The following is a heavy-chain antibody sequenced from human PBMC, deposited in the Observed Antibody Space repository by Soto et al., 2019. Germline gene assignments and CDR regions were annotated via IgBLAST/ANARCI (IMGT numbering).Heavy chain of an antibody. CDR2: INNDGSNT. Sequence: EVQLVESGGGLVQPGGSLSLSCAASGFTFSTYWMHWVRQPPGKGLVWVSRINNDGSNTAYADSVKGRFTISRDNAQSTLYLQMNSLRAEDMPVYDCARGPLFGTTEDGVDVWGQGTTVSVSS. J-gene: IGHJ6*02. CDR1: GFTFSTYW. CDR3: ARGPLFGTTEDGVDV. V-gene: IGHV3-74*01. D-gene: IGHD1-7*01.